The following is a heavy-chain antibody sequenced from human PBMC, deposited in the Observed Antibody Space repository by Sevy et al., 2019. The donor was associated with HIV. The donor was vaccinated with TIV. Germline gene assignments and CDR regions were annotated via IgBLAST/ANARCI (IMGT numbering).Heavy chain of an antibody. Sequence: GGSLRLSCAASGFTFSSYAMSWVRQAPGKGLEWVSAISGSGGSIYYADSVKGLFTISRANSKNTLYLQMNIMRAEDAALYYYASEGEVGPTALDYWGQGTLVTVSS. CDR2: ISGSGGSI. D-gene: IGHD2-2*01. CDR3: ASEGEVGPTALDY. J-gene: IGHJ4*02. V-gene: IGHV3-23*01. CDR1: GFTFSSYA.